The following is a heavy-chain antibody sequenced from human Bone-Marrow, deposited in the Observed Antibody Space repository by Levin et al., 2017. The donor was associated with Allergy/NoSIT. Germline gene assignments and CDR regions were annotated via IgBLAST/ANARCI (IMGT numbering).Heavy chain of an antibody. CDR3: ARVSRITARLLTDFYYYYYTDV. J-gene: IGHJ6*03. CDR1: GFNFSDYY. CDR2: ISNGSDSI. Sequence: GGSLRLSCAASGFNFSDYYMSWIRQAPGKGLEWISYISNGSDSINYADSVKGRLTISRDNAKNSLYLQVANLRAEDTAVYYCARVSRITARLLTDFYYYYYTDVWGKGTTVIVSS. D-gene: IGHD6-6*01. V-gene: IGHV3-11*06.